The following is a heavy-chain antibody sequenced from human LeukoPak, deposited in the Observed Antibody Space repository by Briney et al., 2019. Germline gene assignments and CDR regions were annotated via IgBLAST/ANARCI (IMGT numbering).Heavy chain of an antibody. V-gene: IGHV1-18*04. CDR3: AKGVGGSYYYYMDV. CDR2: ISAYNGNT. Sequence: ASVKVSCKASGYTFTGYYMHWVRQAPGQGLEWMGWISAYNGNTNYAQKFQGRVTITADKSTSTAYMELSSLRSEDTAVYYCAKGVGGSYYYYMDVWGKGTTVTVSS. J-gene: IGHJ6*03. D-gene: IGHD3-3*01. CDR1: GYTFTGYY.